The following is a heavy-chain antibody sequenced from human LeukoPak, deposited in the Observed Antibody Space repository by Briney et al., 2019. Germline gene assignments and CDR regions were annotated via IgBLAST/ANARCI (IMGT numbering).Heavy chain of an antibody. D-gene: IGHD1-14*01. CDR3: ARETSEAFDI. J-gene: IGHJ3*02. CDR2: ISWNSGSI. Sequence: GGSLRLSCAASGFTFDDYAMHWVRQAPGKGLEWVSGISWNSGSIGYADSVKGRFTISRDNAKNSVYLQMNSLRAEDTAVYYCARETSEAFDIWGQGTMVTVSS. V-gene: IGHV3-9*01. CDR1: GFTFDDYA.